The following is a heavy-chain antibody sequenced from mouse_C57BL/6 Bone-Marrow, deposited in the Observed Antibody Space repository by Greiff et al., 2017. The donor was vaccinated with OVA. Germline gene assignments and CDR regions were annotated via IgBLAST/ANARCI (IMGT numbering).Heavy chain of an antibody. D-gene: IGHD1-1*01. CDR1: GFSFNTYA. J-gene: IGHJ4*01. CDR3: VRPGYYGSSYLYAMDY. Sequence: EVQLVESGGGLVQPKGSLKLSCAASGFSFNTYAMNWVRQAPGKGLEWVARIRSKSNNYATYYADSVKDRFTISRDDSESMLYLQMNNLKTEDTAMYYCVRPGYYGSSYLYAMDYWGQGTSVTVSS. V-gene: IGHV10-1*01. CDR2: IRSKSNNYAT.